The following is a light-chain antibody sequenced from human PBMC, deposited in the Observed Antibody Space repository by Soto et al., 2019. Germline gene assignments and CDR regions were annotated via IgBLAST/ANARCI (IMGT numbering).Light chain of an antibody. CDR3: QQYNNWPWT. V-gene: IGKV3-15*01. CDR2: GAS. Sequence: EIVMTQSPATLSVSPGERATLSCRASQSVSSNLAWYQQKPGQAPRILIYGASTRATGFPARFSGSGSGTDFTLTISSLQSEDFAVYYCQQYNNWPWTFGQGTKVDIK. CDR1: QSVSSN. J-gene: IGKJ1*01.